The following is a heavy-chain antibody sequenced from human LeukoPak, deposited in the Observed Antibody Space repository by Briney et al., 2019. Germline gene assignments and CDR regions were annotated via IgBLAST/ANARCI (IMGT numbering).Heavy chain of an antibody. V-gene: IGHV4-59*11. CDR2: IYYSGST. Sequence: SETLSLTCTVSGGSISSHYWSWIRQPPGMGLEWIGYIYYSGSTNYNPSLKSRVTISVDTSKNQFSLKLSSVTAADTAAYYCARTTVTTYYYYYYMDVWGKGTTVTVSS. J-gene: IGHJ6*03. CDR1: GGSISSHY. CDR3: ARTTVTTYYYYYYMDV. D-gene: IGHD4-17*01.